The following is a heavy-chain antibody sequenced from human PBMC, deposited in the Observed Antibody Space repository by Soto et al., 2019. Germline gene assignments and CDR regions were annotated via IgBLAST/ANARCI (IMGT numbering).Heavy chain of an antibody. Sequence: GGSLRLSCEASGFTLRNYAMTWVRQAPGKGLEWVSLISANDVGTYYAESVKTRFTISTDQSRNTVYLQMDSLRADDTAIYYYAKAKNDYNWDNRPPFDYWGQGTLVTVSS. V-gene: IGHV3-23*01. J-gene: IGHJ4*02. CDR2: ISANDVGT. D-gene: IGHD1-20*01. CDR1: GFTLRNYA. CDR3: AKAKNDYNWDNRPPFDY.